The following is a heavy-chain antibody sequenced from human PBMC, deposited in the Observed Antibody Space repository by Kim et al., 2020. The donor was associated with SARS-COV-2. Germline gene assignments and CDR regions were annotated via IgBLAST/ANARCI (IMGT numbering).Heavy chain of an antibody. CDR3: ASSTFNYYYRMDV. D-gene: IGHD3-16*01. J-gene: IGHJ6*02. Sequence: GYADSVKGRFTISRDNAKNSLYLQMNSLRGEDTAVYYCASSTFNYYYRMDVWGHGTTVTVSS. V-gene: IGHV3-9*01.